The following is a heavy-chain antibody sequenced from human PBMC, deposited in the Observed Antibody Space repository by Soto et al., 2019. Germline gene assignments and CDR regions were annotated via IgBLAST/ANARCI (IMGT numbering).Heavy chain of an antibody. CDR1: GGSISSSSYY. J-gene: IGHJ5*02. CDR3: ARRGAPIAVVVTSSGFEP. Sequence: QLQLQESGPGLVKPSETLSLTCRVSGGSISSSSYYWGWIRQPPGKGLEWMGSISYSGNTYYSPPLNSRVTISLATSEDPCSLELSSVTATDKAVYYCARRGAPIAVVVTSSGFEPWGQGTVVTGSA. CDR2: ISYSGNT. V-gene: IGHV4-39*01. D-gene: IGHD6-13*01.